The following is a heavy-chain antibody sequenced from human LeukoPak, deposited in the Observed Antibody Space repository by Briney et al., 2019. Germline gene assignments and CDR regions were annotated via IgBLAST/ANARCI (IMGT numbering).Heavy chain of an antibody. CDR3: ATDCSSASCYT. CDR1: GFTFSSYG. CDR2: ISYDGSNK. J-gene: IGHJ4*02. V-gene: IGHV3-30*03. Sequence: GGSLRLSCAASGFTFSSYGMHWVRQAPGKGQEWVAVISYDGSNKYYADSVKGRFTISRDNSKNTLYLQMNSLRAEDTAVYYCATDCSSASCYTWGQGTLVTVSS. D-gene: IGHD2-2*02.